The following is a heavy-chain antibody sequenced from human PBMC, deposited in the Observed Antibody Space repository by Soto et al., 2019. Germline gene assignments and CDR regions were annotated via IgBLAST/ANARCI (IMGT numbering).Heavy chain of an antibody. V-gene: IGHV1-69*13. CDR2: IIPIFGTA. D-gene: IGHD2-2*01. Sequence: ASVTVSCKASGGTFSSYAMSWVRQAPGQGLEWMGGIIPIFGTANYAQKFQGRVTITADESTSTAYMELSSLRSEDTAVYYCARGNRIVLVPAARVYYGMDVWGQGTTVTVSS. J-gene: IGHJ6*02. CDR3: ARGNRIVLVPAARVYYGMDV. CDR1: GGTFSSYA.